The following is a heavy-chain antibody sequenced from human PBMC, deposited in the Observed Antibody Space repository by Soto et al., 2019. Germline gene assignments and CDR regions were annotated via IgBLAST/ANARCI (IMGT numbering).Heavy chain of an antibody. Sequence: SETLSLTCAVSGGSISSSNWWSWVRQPPGKGLEWIGEIYHSGSTNYNPSLKSRVTISVDKSKNQFSLKLSSVTAADTAVYYCARDGCSSTSCSGTYNWLDPWGQGTLVTVSS. CDR3: ARDGCSSTSCSGTYNWLDP. V-gene: IGHV4-4*02. CDR2: IYHSGST. J-gene: IGHJ5*02. D-gene: IGHD2-2*01. CDR1: GGSISSSNW.